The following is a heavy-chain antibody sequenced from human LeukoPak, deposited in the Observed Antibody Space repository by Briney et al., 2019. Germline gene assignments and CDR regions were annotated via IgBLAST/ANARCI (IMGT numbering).Heavy chain of an antibody. D-gene: IGHD3-3*01. J-gene: IGHJ4*02. CDR1: GFTFSSYS. CDR3: AKDRDLRKFFSD. V-gene: IGHV3-30*02. CDR2: IRYDGSNK. Sequence: GGSLRLSCAASGFTFSSYSMNWVRQAPGKGLEWVSFIRYDGSNKYYADSVKGRFTISRDNSKNTLYLQMNSLRAEDTAVYYCAKDRDLRKFFSDWGQGTLVTVSS.